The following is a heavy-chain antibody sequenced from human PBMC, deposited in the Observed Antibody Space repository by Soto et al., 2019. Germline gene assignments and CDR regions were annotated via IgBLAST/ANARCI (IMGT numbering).Heavy chain of an antibody. CDR1: GFTFSSYS. CDR3: ARVDDYEGVYYFDY. V-gene: IGHV3-21*01. CDR2: ISSSSSYI. D-gene: IGHD4-17*01. J-gene: IGHJ4*02. Sequence: GGSLRLSCAASGFTFSSYSMNWVRQAPGKGLEWVSSISSSSSYIYYADSVKGRFTISRDNAKNSLYLQMNSLRAEDTAVYYCARVDDYEGVYYFDYWGQGTLVTVSS.